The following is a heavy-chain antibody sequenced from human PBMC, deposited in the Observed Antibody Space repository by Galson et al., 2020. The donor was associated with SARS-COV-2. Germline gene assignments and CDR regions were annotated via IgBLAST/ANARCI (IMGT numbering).Heavy chain of an antibody. D-gene: IGHD2-2*03. Sequence: GGSLRLSCAASGFTFSYYAMGWVRQAPGKGLEWVSGISGSDSRTYYADSVKGRSTISRDNSKTTLFLQMNSLSAEDTAVYYCARGRRAGYDGFDIWGQGTMVTVSS. CDR1: GFTFSYYA. CDR3: ARGRRAGYDGFDI. V-gene: IGHV3-23*01. J-gene: IGHJ3*02. CDR2: ISGSDSRT.